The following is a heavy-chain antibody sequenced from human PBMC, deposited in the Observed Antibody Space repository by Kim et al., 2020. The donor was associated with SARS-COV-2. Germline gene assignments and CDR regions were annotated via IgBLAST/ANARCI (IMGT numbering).Heavy chain of an antibody. Sequence: GGSLRLSCAASGFTFDDYAMHWVRQGPGKGLEWVSGISWNSGSIAYADSVKGRFTISRDNAKNSLYLQMNSLRAEDTAFYYCAKADTADYYGMDVLGQGTKVTVSS. V-gene: IGHV3-9*01. J-gene: IGHJ6*02. D-gene: IGHD5-18*01. CDR2: ISWNSGSI. CDR1: GFTFDDYA. CDR3: AKADTADYYGMDV.